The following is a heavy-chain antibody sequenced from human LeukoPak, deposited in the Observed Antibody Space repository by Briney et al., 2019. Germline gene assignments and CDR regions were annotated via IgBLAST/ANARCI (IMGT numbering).Heavy chain of an antibody. CDR3: AQVLGIQLWVAASFDY. V-gene: IGHV3-23*01. J-gene: IGHJ4*02. CDR2: ISGSGGST. CDR1: GFTFSSCA. Sequence: GGSLRLSCAASGFTFSSCAMTWGRQAPGKGLEWGSTISGSGGSTDYADSAKGRRTISRDNSRNTLYLQMNSLRAEATAVYHCAQVLGIQLWVAASFDYWGQGTLVTVSS. D-gene: IGHD5-18*01.